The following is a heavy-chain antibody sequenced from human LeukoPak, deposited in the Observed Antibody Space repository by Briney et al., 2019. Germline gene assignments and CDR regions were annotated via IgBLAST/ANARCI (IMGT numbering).Heavy chain of an antibody. V-gene: IGHV3-23*01. Sequence: PGGSLRLSCAASGFTFSSDAMSWARQAPGEGLEWGHSSSGSVYSSYYGGAVKGRFTITRDNSKNTLFLQMHNLRAEDRAVYYCSKGTPWLLPDSFHNWGQGTLVTVSS. D-gene: IGHD6-19*01. CDR2: SSGSVYSS. CDR1: GFTFSSDA. CDR3: SKGTPWLLPDSFHN. J-gene: IGHJ4*02.